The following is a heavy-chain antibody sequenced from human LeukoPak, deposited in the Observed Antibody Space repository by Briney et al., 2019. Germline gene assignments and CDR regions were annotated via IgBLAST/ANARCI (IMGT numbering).Heavy chain of an antibody. CDR3: AAHSSGYLGWFDP. Sequence: PGGSLRLSCAASGFTFSTYVMHWVRQAPGKGLMWVSRISHDGTVTSYGDSVRGRFTVSRDNAKNILYLQMNSLRDEDTAVYYCAAHSSGYLGWFDPWGQGTLVTVSS. CDR1: GFTFSTYV. CDR2: ISHDGTVT. D-gene: IGHD3-22*01. V-gene: IGHV3-74*03. J-gene: IGHJ5*02.